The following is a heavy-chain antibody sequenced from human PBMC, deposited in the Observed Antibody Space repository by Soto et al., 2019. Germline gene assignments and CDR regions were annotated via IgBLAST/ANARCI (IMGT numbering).Heavy chain of an antibody. CDR3: ARGGPTYYDFWSGRLTMYYFDY. D-gene: IGHD3-3*01. V-gene: IGHV1-8*01. CDR1: GYTFTSYD. J-gene: IGHJ4*02. CDR2: MNPNSGNT. Sequence: ASVKVSCKASGYTFTSYDINWVRQATGQGLEWMGWMNPNSGNTGYAQKFQGRVTMTRNTSISTAYMELSSLRSEDTAVYYCARGGPTYYDFWSGRLTMYYFDYWGQGTLVTVSS.